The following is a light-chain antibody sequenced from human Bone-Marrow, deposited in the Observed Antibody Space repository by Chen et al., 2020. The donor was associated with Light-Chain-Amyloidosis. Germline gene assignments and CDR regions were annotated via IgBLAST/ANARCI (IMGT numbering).Light chain of an antibody. V-gene: IGLV3-21*02. CDR1: NIGSTS. J-gene: IGLJ3*02. CDR2: DDS. Sequence: SYVLTQPSSVSVAPGQTATIACGGNNIGSTSVQWYQQTPGQAPLLVVYDDSDRPSGIPERLAGSNSGNPATLTISRVEAGEEADYYCQVWDRSSDRPVCGGGTKLTVL. CDR3: QVWDRSSDRPV.